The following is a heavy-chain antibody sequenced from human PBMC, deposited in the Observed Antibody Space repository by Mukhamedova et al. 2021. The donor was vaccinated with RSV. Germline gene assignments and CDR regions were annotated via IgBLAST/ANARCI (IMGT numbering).Heavy chain of an antibody. D-gene: IGHD5-24*01. J-gene: IGHJ3*02. CDR2: GTKN. CDR3: GRDVAYKRFDI. V-gene: IGHV3-7*04. Sequence: GTKNAYVESVRGRFTISRDNAKNSLYLQMNSLRVEDTAIYYCGRDVAYKRFDIWGQGTMVTVSS.